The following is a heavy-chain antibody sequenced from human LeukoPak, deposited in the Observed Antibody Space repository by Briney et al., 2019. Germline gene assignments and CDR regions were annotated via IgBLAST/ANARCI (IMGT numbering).Heavy chain of an antibody. V-gene: IGHV4-34*01. CDR2: INHSGST. J-gene: IGHJ4*02. Sequence: PSETLSLTCAVYGGSFSGYYWSWIRQPPGKGLEWLGEINHSGSTNYNPSLKSRVTISVDTSKNQFSLKLSSVTAADTAVYYCARGRGYSYGFFFDYWGQGTLVTVSS. CDR1: GGSFSGYY. CDR3: ARGRGYSYGFFFDY. D-gene: IGHD5-18*01.